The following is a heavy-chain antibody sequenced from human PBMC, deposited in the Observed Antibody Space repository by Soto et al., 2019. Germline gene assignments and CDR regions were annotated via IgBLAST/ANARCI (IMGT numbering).Heavy chain of an antibody. D-gene: IGHD3-16*01. V-gene: IGHV4-4*02. CDR2: IYHSGSI. J-gene: IGHJ3*02. CDR3: GRALRGFSAFDI. CDR1: SGSISSTNW. Sequence: QVQLQESGPGLVKPSGTLSLTCTVSSGSISSTNWWSWVRQPPGKGLQWIGQIYHSGSINYNPSLNSLVTISVDKSKNHFSLTLSSVTASDTAVYYCGRALRGFSAFDIWGQGTLVTVSS.